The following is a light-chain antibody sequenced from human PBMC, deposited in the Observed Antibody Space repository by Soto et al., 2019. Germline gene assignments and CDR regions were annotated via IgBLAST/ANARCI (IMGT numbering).Light chain of an antibody. V-gene: IGLV2-23*01. CDR1: SSDVGSYNL. CDR2: EGS. J-gene: IGLJ1*01. CDR3: CSYAGSSTPYV. Sequence: QSALTQPASVSGSPGQSITISCTGTSSDVGSYNLVSWYQQHPGKAPKLMIYEGSKRPSGVSNRFSGSKSGNTASLTISGLQAEVEADYYCCSYAGSSTPYVFGTGTKLTVL.